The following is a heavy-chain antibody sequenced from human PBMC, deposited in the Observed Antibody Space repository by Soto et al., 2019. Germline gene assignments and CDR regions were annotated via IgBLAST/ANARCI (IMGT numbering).Heavy chain of an antibody. J-gene: IGHJ1*01. CDR1: GGSISNYH. Sequence: QVQLQESGPGLVKPSETLSLTCTVSGGSISNYHWSWIRQPPGKGLEWIGYIFYSGSTNYNPSLKSRVTISVDTSKNQFSLILTSVTAADTAVYYCARDKLYFHHWGQGTLVTVSS. CDR2: IFYSGST. V-gene: IGHV4-59*01. CDR3: ARDKLYFHH.